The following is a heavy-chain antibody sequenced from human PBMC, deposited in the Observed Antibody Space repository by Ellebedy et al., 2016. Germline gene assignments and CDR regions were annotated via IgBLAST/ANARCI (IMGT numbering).Heavy chain of an antibody. V-gene: IGHV3-30-3*01. Sequence: GGSLRLXXVASGFTFSTYDMHWVRQAPGKWLEWVALISHDGSRTYYAESVKGRFTISRDNSKTALYLRMNSLRVDDTAVYYCARDRPYFDSSVSHPALDYWGQGTLVTVSP. CDR1: GFTFSTYD. J-gene: IGHJ4*02. CDR2: ISHDGSRT. CDR3: ARDRPYFDSSVSHPALDY. D-gene: IGHD3-9*01.